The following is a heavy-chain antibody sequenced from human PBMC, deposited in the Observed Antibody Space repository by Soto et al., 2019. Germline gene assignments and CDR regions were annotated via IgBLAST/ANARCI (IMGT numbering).Heavy chain of an antibody. D-gene: IGHD6-13*01. J-gene: IGHJ6*02. V-gene: IGHV5-10-1*01. CDR1: GYSFTSYW. CDR3: ARLPVDSSIWNYYYYGMDV. CDR2: IDPSDSYT. Sequence: PGESLKISCKGSGYSFTSYWISWVRQMPGKGLEWMGRIDPSDSYTNYSPSFQGHVTISADKSISTAYLQWSSLKASDTAMYYCARLPVDSSIWNYYYYGMDVWGQGTTVTVSS.